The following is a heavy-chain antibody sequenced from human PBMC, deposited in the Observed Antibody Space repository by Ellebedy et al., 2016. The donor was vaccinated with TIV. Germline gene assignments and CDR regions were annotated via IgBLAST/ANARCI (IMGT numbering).Heavy chain of an antibody. V-gene: IGHV3-7*03. CDR3: TYAETGRDGGGGRS. Sequence: PGGSLRLSCEASGFMFNNYYMSWVRQPPGKGLEWVAMINKDGSVKFYVDSVKGRFTISRDNGENSLYLQMTSLTAEDTAVYYCTYAETGRDGGGGRSWGQGTLVTVSS. CDR2: INKDGSVK. J-gene: IGHJ5*02. CDR1: GFMFNNYY. D-gene: IGHD5-24*01.